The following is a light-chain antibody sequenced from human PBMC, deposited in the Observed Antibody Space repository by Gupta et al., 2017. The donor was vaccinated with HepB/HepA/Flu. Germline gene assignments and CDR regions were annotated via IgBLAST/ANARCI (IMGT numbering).Light chain of an antibody. J-gene: IGKJ1*01. V-gene: IGKV3-15*01. CDR2: GAS. CDR3: QHENIWLRT. Sequence: EIVMTQSPATLSVSPGERATLSCRASQSVSSNLAWYQQKPGQAPRLLIYGASTSATGIPARFSGSGSGTKFTLTISSLHSEDSAVYYCQHENIWLRTFGQGTKVEIK. CDR1: QSVSSN.